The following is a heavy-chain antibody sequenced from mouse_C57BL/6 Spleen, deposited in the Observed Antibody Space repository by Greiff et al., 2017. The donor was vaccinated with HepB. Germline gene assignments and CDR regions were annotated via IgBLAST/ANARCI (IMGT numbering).Heavy chain of an antibody. J-gene: IGHJ2*01. Sequence: QVQLQHPGAELVKPGASVKLSCKASGYTFTSYWMQWVKQRPGQGLEWIGEIDPSDSYTNYNQKFKGKATLTVDTSSSTAYMQLSSLTSEDSAVYYCARWTAQATGDYWGQGTTLTVSS. V-gene: IGHV1-50*01. CDR1: GYTFTSYW. CDR3: ARWTAQATGDY. CDR2: IDPSDSYT. D-gene: IGHD3-2*02.